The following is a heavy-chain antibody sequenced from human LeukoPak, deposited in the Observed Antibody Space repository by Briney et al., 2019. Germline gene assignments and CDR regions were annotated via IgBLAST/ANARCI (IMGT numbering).Heavy chain of an antibody. CDR2: IYTSGST. J-gene: IGHJ5*02. D-gene: IGHD1-26*01. Sequence: SQTLSLTCTVSGGSISSGSYYWSWIRQPAGKGLEWIGRIYTSGSTNYNPSLKSRVTISVDTSKNQFSLKLSSVTASDTAVYYCARVAGGGWFDPWGQGTLVTVSS. CDR3: ARVAGGGWFDP. V-gene: IGHV4-61*02. CDR1: GGSISSGSYY.